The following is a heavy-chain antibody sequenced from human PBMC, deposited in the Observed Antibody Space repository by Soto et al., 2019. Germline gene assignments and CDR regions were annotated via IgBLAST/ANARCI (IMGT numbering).Heavy chain of an antibody. J-gene: IGHJ4*02. D-gene: IGHD5-12*01. V-gene: IGHV1-69*04. CDR3: AREPIVATMYFDY. Sequence: GASVKVSCKASGGTFSSYTISWVRQAPGQGLEWMGRIIPILGIANYAQKFQGRVTITADKSTSTAYMELSSLRSEDTAVYYCAREPIVATMYFDYWGQGTLVTVSS. CDR1: GGTFSSYT. CDR2: IIPILGIA.